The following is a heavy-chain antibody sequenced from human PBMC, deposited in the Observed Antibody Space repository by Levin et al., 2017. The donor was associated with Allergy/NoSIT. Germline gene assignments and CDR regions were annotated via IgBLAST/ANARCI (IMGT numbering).Heavy chain of an antibody. V-gene: IGHV4-30-4*01. J-gene: IGHJ4*02. CDR3: ARGSLWFGESVVLYFDY. CDR2: IYYSGST. D-gene: IGHD3-10*01. CDR1: GGSISSGDYY. Sequence: SQTLSLTCTVSGGSISSGDYYWSWIRQPPGKGLEWIGYIYYSGSTYYNPSLKSRVTISVDTSKNQFSLKLSSVTAADTAVYYCARGSLWFGESVVLYFDYWGQGTLVTVSS.